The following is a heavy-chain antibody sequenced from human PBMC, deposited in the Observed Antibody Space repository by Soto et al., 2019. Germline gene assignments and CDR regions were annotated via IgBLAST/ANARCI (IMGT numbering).Heavy chain of an antibody. J-gene: IGHJ3*02. CDR3: ARARDIVVVVAVPQTTDALDI. V-gene: IGHV4-31*03. D-gene: IGHD2-15*01. Sequence: PSETLSLTCTVSGGSISSGGYYWSWIRQHPGKGLEWIGYIYYSGSTYYNPSLKSRVTISVDTSKNQFSLKLSSVTAADTAVYYCARARDIVVVVAVPQTTDALDIRGQGTMVTVSS. CDR2: IYYSGST. CDR1: GGSISSGGYY.